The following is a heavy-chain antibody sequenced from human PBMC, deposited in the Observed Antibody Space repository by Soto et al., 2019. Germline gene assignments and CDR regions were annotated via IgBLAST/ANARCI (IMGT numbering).Heavy chain of an antibody. CDR2: FRGDGTGA. CDR3: AREVDRALVGSPHYFDY. D-gene: IGHD5-18*01. Sequence: GGSLRLSCAASGFTFSNYAMSWVRQAPGKGLEWVSAFRGDGTGAYYADSVKGRFTISRDNSKNTLYLHMNSLRAEDTAVYYCAREVDRALVGSPHYFDYWGQGTLVTVS. V-gene: IGHV3-23*01. CDR1: GFTFSNYA. J-gene: IGHJ4*01.